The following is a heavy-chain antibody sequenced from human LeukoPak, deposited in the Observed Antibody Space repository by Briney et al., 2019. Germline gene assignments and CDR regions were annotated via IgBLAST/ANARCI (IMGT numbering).Heavy chain of an antibody. CDR3: ASSEYAFQY. V-gene: IGHV3-53*01. J-gene: IGHJ4*02. Sequence: TGGSLRLSCAASGFTVSSNYMSWVRQAPGKGLEWVSLIYSVGSAYYADSVKGRFTISRDNAKNTVYLQMNSLRVEDTAFYYCASSEYAFQYWGQGALVTVSS. CDR2: IYSVGSA. CDR1: GFTVSSNY. D-gene: IGHD6-6*01.